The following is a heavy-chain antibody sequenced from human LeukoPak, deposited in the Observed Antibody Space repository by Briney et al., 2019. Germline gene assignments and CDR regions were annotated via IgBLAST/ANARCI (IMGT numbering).Heavy chain of an antibody. J-gene: IGHJ4*02. CDR1: GGSFSGYY. V-gene: IGHV4-34*01. D-gene: IGHD6-19*01. CDR2: INHSGST. Sequence: SETLSLTCAVYGGSFSGYYWSWIRQPPGKGLEWIGEINHSGSTNYNPSLKSRVTISVDTSKNQFSLKLSSVTAADTAVYYCSSGYSSGWYGRYFDYWGQGTLVTVSS. CDR3: SSGYSSGWYGRYFDY.